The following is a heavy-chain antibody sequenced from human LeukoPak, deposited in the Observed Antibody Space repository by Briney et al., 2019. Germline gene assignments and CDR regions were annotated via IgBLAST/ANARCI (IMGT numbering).Heavy chain of an antibody. CDR3: ARVGTYGSGSYLSWLDY. J-gene: IGHJ4*02. Sequence: SETLSLTWTVAAGSISSYYWSWIRQPPGKVLGWIGYTYYSEGTNYNPSLKSRVTIPVDTSKNQFSLKLSSVTAADTAVYYCARVGTYGSGSYLSWLDYWGQGTLVTVSS. D-gene: IGHD3-10*01. CDR1: AGSISSYY. CDR2: TYYSEGT. V-gene: IGHV4-59*01.